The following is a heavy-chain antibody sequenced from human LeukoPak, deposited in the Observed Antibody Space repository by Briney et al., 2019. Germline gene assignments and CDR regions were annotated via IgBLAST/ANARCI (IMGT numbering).Heavy chain of an antibody. J-gene: IGHJ4*02. CDR2: INAGNGNT. V-gene: IGHV1-3*01. CDR3: ARYRGVIERYFDY. CDR1: GYTFTSYA. Sequence: ASVKASCKASGYTFTSYAMHWVRQAPGQRLEWMGWINAGNGNTKYSQKFQGRVTITRDTSASTAYMELSSLRSEDTAVYYCARYRGVIERYFDYWGQGTLVTVSS. D-gene: IGHD3-10*01.